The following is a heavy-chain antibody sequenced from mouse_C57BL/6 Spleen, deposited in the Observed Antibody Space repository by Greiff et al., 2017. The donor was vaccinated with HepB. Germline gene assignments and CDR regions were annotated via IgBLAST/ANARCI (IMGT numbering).Heavy chain of an antibody. Sequence: VMLVESGPELVKPGASVKISCKASGYAFSSSWMNWVKQRPGKGLEWIGRIYPGDGDTNYNGKFKGKATLTADKSSSTAYMQLSSLTSEDSAVYFCARRSGSLDYWGQGTTLTVSS. D-gene: IGHD1-1*01. CDR3: ARRSGSLDY. CDR1: GYAFSSSW. J-gene: IGHJ2*01. CDR2: IYPGDGDT. V-gene: IGHV1-82*01.